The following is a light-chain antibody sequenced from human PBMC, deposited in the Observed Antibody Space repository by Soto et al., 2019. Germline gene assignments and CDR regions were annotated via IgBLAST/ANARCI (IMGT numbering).Light chain of an antibody. Sequence: QSVLTQPPSVSEAPRQRVTISCSGRSSNIGNNAVNWYQQLPGKAPKLLIYYDDLLPSGVSDRFSGSKSGTSASLAISGLQSEDEADDHCAASDDSLNGPRVFGGGTKLTVL. V-gene: IGLV1-36*01. CDR3: AASDDSLNGPRV. J-gene: IGLJ2*01. CDR1: SSNIGNNA. CDR2: YDD.